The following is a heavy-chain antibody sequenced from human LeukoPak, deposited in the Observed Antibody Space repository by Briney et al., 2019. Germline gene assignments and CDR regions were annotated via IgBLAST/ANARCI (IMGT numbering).Heavy chain of an antibody. CDR1: GGSISSYY. CDR2: IYTSGST. Sequence: SETLSLTCTVSGGSISSYYWSWIRQPPGKGLEWIGYIYTSGSTNYNPSLKSRVTISVDTSKNQFSLELSSVTAADTAVYYCARDMTRAVPIPGTYYYAYAMDVWGQGTTVTVSS. V-gene: IGHV4-4*09. D-gene: IGHD6-13*01. CDR3: ARDMTRAVPIPGTYYYAYAMDV. J-gene: IGHJ6*02.